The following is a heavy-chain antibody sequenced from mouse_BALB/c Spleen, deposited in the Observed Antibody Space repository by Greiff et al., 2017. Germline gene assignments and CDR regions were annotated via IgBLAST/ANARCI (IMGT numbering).Heavy chain of an antibody. CDR2: INPSTGYT. J-gene: IGHJ1*01. Sequence: VQVAASGAELAQPGASVKMSCKASGYTFTSYWMHWVKQRPGQGLEWIGYINPSTGYTEYNQKFKDKATLTADKSSSTAYMQLSSLTSEDSAVYYCAREYFDVWGAGTAVTVSS. CDR1: GYTFTSYW. CDR3: AREYFDV. V-gene: IGHV1-7*01.